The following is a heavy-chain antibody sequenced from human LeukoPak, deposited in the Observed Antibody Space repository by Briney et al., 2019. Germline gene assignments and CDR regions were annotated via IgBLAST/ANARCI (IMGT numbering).Heavy chain of an antibody. J-gene: IGHJ5*02. D-gene: IGHD2-2*01. V-gene: IGHV4-38-2*02. CDR1: GYSISSGYY. Sequence: SETLSLTCTVSGYSISSGYYWGWIRQPPGKGLEWIGSIHHSGSTYYNPSLKSRIMISVDTSKNQFSLNLSSVTAADTAVYYCARACSSINCQALFGIDPWGQGTLVTVSS. CDR3: ARACSSINCQALFGIDP. CDR2: IHHSGST.